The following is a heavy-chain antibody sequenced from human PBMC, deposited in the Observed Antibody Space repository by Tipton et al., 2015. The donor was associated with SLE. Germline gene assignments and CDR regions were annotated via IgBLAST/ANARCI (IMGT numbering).Heavy chain of an antibody. CDR1: GFTFHSYE. D-gene: IGHD3-16*01. Sequence: GSLRLSCTTSGFTFHSYEMHWVRQAPGNGLDWVASISNTGDLNYADSVKGRFTVSRDNSKNSLFLQMTSLRADDTAIYYCAKDWVIDYWGQGTLVTVSA. V-gene: IGHV3-48*03. CDR3: AKDWVIDY. J-gene: IGHJ4*02. CDR2: ISNTGDL.